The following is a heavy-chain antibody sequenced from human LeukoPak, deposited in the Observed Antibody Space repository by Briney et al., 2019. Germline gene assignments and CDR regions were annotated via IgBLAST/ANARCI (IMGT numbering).Heavy chain of an antibody. CDR3: ARWGSTSCYDY. J-gene: IGHJ4*02. CDR1: GFTFSSYA. D-gene: IGHD2-2*01. V-gene: IGHV3-64*01. Sequence: GGSLRLCCAASGFTFSSYAMHWVRQAPGKGLEYVSAISTNGGSTYYANSVKGRFTISRDNSKNTLYLQMGSVRAEDMAVYYCARWGSTSCYDYWGQGTLVTVSS. CDR2: ISTNGGST.